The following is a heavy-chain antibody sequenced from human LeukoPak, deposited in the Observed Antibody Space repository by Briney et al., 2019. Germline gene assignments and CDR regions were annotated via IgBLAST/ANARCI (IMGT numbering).Heavy chain of an antibody. J-gene: IGHJ4*02. Sequence: SETLSLTCTVSGDFISSSDHYWSWIRQPPGKGLEWIGYIYYSGSTYYNPSLKSRISMSLDTPKKQFSLKLSSVTAADTAVYYCASMVTDWYFDYWGQGTLVTVSS. CDR1: GDFISSSDHY. D-gene: IGHD5-18*01. V-gene: IGHV4-30-4*01. CDR2: IYYSGST. CDR3: ASMVTDWYFDY.